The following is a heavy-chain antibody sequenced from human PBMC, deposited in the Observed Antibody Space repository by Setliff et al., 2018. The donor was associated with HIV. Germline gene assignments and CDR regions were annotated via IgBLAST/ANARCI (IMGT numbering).Heavy chain of an antibody. Sequence: ASVKVSCKASGSTFTDYYMHWVRQAPGQGLEWMGWINPNSGDTNYAQKFQGRVTMTRDTSISTAYMELTRLRSDDTAVYSCARGGDDYGPGTWTFDYWGQGTLVTVSS. J-gene: IGHJ4*02. D-gene: IGHD3-10*01. V-gene: IGHV1-2*02. CDR1: GSTFTDYY. CDR2: INPNSGDT. CDR3: ARGGDDYGPGTWTFDY.